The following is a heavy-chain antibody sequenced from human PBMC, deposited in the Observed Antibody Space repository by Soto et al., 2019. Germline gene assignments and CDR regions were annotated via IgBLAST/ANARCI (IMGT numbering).Heavy chain of an antibody. J-gene: IGHJ5*02. CDR2: IVDSGSGIGT. D-gene: IGHD2-2*01. V-gene: IGHV3-23*01. CDR3: TKGGPYGSGTGCYASSWFDP. CDR1: GFTFSSYA. Sequence: GGSLRLSCAASGFTFSSYAMSWVRQAPGKGLEWVSAIVDSGSGIGTYYTDYVKGRFTISRDNSRNTLYLQMNSLRAVDTAVYYCTKGGPYGSGTGCYASSWFDPWGQGTLVTVSS.